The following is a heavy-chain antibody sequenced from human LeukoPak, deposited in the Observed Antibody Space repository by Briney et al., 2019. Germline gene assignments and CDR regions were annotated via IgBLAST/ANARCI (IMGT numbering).Heavy chain of an antibody. Sequence: PSETLSLTCTVSGGSISSYYWSWIRQPPGKGLEWIGYIYYSGSTNYNPSLKSRVTISVDTSKNQFTLKLSSVTAADTAVYYCASGRTEDKSDYWGQGTLVTVSS. CDR3: ASGRTEDKSDY. V-gene: IGHV4-59*01. J-gene: IGHJ4*02. CDR1: GGSISSYY. CDR2: IYYSGST. D-gene: IGHD1-26*01.